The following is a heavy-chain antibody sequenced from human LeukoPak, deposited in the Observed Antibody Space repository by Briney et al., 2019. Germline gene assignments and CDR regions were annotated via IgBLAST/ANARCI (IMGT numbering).Heavy chain of an antibody. J-gene: IGHJ3*02. Sequence: SETLFLTCTVSGGSINNYFWSWIRQPPGKGLEWIGYVHYRGSTKYNPSLKSRVTISVDTSKNQFSLRLTSVTGADTAKYYCARTSDTSGSYSGGHIWGQGTLVTVSA. CDR3: ARTSDTSGSYSGGHI. CDR1: GGSINNYF. D-gene: IGHD6-19*01. V-gene: IGHV4-59*01. CDR2: VHYRGST.